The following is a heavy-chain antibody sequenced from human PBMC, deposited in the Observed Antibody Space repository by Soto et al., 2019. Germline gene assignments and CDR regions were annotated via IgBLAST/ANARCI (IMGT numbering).Heavy chain of an antibody. CDR1: GGSISSGFYY. D-gene: IGHD3-22*01. J-gene: IGHJ6*02. CDR2: IYYSGST. Sequence: SETMSLTCPVSGGSISSGFYYWSWIRQHPGKGLEWIGYIYYSGSTYYNPSLKSRVTISVDTSKNQFSLKLSSVTAADTAVYYCAALYDSSGYSYYYYGMDVWGQGTTVTVSS. CDR3: AALYDSSGYSYYYYGMDV. V-gene: IGHV4-31*03.